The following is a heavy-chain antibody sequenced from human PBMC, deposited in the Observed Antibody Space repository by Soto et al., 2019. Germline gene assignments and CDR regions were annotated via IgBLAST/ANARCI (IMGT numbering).Heavy chain of an antibody. D-gene: IGHD2-15*01. CDR1: GGTFSSYT. J-gene: IGHJ4*02. CDR3: ARGGYCSGGSSASPLIY. V-gene: IGHV1-69*02. CDR2: IIPILGIA. Sequence: QVQLVQSGAEVKKPGSSVKVSCKASGGTFSSYTISWVRQAPGQGLEWMGRIIPILGIANYAQKFQGRVTITADKSTSTAYMELSSLRSEDTAVYYCARGGYCSGGSSASPLIYWGQGTLVTVSS.